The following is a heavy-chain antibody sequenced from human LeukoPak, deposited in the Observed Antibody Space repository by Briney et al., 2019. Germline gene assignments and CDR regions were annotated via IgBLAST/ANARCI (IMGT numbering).Heavy chain of an antibody. CDR2: IIPIFGTA. D-gene: IGHD4-17*01. J-gene: IGHJ6*03. CDR1: GGTFSSYA. V-gene: IGHV1-69*05. CDR3: AREGATVTTYYYYYYMDV. Sequence: ASVKVSCKASGGTFSSYAISWVRQAPGQGLEWMGRIIPIFGTANYGQKFQGRVTITTDESTSTAYMELSSLRSEDTAVYYCAREGATVTTYYYYYYMDVWGKGTTVTVSS.